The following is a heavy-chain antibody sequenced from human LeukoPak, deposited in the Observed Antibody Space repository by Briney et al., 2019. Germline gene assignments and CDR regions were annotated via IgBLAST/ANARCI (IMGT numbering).Heavy chain of an antibody. CDR1: GFTFSSYS. D-gene: IGHD6-13*01. J-gene: IGHJ2*01. CDR2: ISSSSSTI. Sequence: GGSLRLSCAASGFTFSSYSMNWVRQAPGKGLEWVSYISSSSSTIYYADSVKGRFTISGDNAKNSLYLQMNSLRVEDTAVYYCVRISPIAAAGTPWYFDLWGRGTLVTVSS. CDR3: VRISPIAAAGTPWYFDL. V-gene: IGHV3-48*04.